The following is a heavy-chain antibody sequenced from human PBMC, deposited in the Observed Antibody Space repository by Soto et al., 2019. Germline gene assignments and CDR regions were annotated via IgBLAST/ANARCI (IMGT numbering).Heavy chain of an antibody. Sequence: SETLSLTCTVSGGSISSSSYYWGWIRQPPGKGLEWIGSIYYSGSTYYNPSLKSRVTISVDTSKNQFSLKLSSVTAADTAVYYCARLPWGAGTPPYWGQGTLVTVSS. J-gene: IGHJ4*02. CDR2: IYYSGST. D-gene: IGHD1-1*01. V-gene: IGHV4-39*01. CDR3: ARLPWGAGTPPY. CDR1: GGSISSSSYY.